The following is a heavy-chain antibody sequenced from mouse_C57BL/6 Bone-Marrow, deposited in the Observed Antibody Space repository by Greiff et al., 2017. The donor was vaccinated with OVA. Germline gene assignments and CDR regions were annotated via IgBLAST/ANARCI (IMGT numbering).Heavy chain of an antibody. CDR1: GYTFTSYW. CDR2: IDPSDSET. CDR3: AREGTGTYFDY. D-gene: IGHD4-1*01. J-gene: IGHJ2*01. Sequence: VQLQQPGAELVRPGSSVKLSCKASGYTFTSYWMHWVKQRPIQGLEWIGNIDPSDSETHYNQKFKDKATLTVDKSSSTAYMQLSSLTSEDSAVDYCAREGTGTYFDYWGQGTTLTVSS. V-gene: IGHV1-52*01.